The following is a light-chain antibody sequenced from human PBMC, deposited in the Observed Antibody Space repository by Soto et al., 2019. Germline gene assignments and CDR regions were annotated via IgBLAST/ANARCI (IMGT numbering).Light chain of an antibody. J-gene: IGKJ1*01. CDR1: ESISRW. Sequence: DIQMTQSPSTRYSSLGDRVTITCRASESISRWLAWYQQKPGKAPKLLIYDASSLESGVPSRFIGSGSGTEFTLTIRSLQPDDFATYYCQHYKSYWTFGQGTKVDIK. CDR2: DAS. CDR3: QHYKSYWT. V-gene: IGKV1-5*01.